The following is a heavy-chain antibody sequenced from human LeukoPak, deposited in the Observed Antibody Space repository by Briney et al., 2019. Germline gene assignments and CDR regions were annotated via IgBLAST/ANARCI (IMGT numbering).Heavy chain of an antibody. Sequence: PGGSLRLSCATSGLNFINAWMNWVRQAPGKGLEWVSSISSSSYIYYADSVKGRFTISRDNAKSSLYLQMNSLRAEDTAVYYCARGRRIVGATSLDYWGQGTLVTVSS. CDR3: ARGRRIVGATSLDY. V-gene: IGHV3-69-1*01. CDR2: ISSSSYI. D-gene: IGHD1-26*01. CDR1: GLNFINAW. J-gene: IGHJ4*02.